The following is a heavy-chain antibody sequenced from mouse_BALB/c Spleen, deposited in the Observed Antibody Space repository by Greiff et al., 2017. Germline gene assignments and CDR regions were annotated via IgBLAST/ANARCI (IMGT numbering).Heavy chain of an antibody. Sequence: EVQLVESGGGLVKPGGSLKLSCAASGFTFSSYAMSWVRQTPEKRLEWVASISSGGSTYYPDSVKGRFTISRDNARNILYLQMSSLRSEDTAMYYCARAPVVAPYAMDYWGQGTSVTVSS. CDR3: ARAPVVAPYAMDY. CDR2: ISSGGST. J-gene: IGHJ4*01. V-gene: IGHV5-6-5*01. CDR1: GFTFSSYA. D-gene: IGHD1-1*01.